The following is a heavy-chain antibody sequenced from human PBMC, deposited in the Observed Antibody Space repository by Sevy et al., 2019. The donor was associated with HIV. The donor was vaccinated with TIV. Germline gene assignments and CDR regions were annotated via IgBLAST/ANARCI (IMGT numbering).Heavy chain of an antibody. CDR2: IKEDGSEK. V-gene: IGHV3-7*01. D-gene: IGHD3-10*01. J-gene: IGHJ4*02. Sequence: GESLKISCIDSGFGFSSYWINWVRQAPGKGLEWVALIKEDGSEKEYVDSVKGRFTISRDTAKNSVYLQMDSLRAEDTATYYCSGGFGWLSDYWGQGTVVTVSS. CDR3: SGGFGWLSDY. CDR1: GFGFSSYW.